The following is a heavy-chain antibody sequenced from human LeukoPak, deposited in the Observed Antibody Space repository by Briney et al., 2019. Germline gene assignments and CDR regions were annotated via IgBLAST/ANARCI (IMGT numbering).Heavy chain of an antibody. CDR1: GFTFSSYW. V-gene: IGHV3-7*03. CDR2: IKQDGSEK. D-gene: IGHD2-2*01. J-gene: IGHJ4*02. Sequence: GGSLRLSCAASGFTFSSYWMSWVRQAPGKGLEWVANIKQDGSEKYYVDSVKGRFTISRDNAKNSLYLQMNSLRAEDTAVYYCARESGYCSSTSCYVFLGYWGQGALVTVSS. CDR3: ARESGYCSSTSCYVFLGY.